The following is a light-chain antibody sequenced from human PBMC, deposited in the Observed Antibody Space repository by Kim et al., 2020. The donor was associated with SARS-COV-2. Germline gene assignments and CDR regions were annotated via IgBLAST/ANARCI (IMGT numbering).Light chain of an antibody. CDR1: RSVRSSY. V-gene: IGKV3-20*01. J-gene: IGKJ1*01. CDR3: QPYGTSSWT. CDR2: GAS. Sequence: SPGVKDTDSCRASRSVRSSYLAWSQKRRGQPPRLHISGASGRATGLPYRFSGGGSGTDFTLTISRLEPEDFAVYYFQPYGTSSWTFGQGTKVDIK.